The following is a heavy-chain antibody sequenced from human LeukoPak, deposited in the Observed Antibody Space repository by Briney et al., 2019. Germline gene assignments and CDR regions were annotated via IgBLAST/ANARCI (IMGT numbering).Heavy chain of an antibody. CDR1: NYPITSDYY. CDR3: GRAGFGTAYNRFYYYMDV. CDR2: IFHSGIA. V-gene: IGHV4-38-2*01. J-gene: IGHJ6*03. Sequence: SETLSLTCAVSNYPITSDYYWVWIRRPPGQGLEWIGQIFHSGIAHYNPSLKSRVTMSVDTSRSQFSVNLNSVTAADTAVYFCGRAGFGTAYNRFYYYMDVWGKGTTVTVSS. D-gene: IGHD3-16*01.